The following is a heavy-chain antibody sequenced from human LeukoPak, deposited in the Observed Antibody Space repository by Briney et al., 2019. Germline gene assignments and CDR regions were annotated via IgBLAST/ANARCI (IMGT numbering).Heavy chain of an antibody. D-gene: IGHD3-10*01. Sequence: SVKVSCKASGGTFSIYDISWVRQAHGPGLEWMSRISAIFCSANYAQKFHGRVTITSDESTNTAYMELSSLRSEDTAVYYCARHYYGSSSPFDYWGQGALVTVSS. J-gene: IGHJ4*02. CDR2: ISAIFCSA. CDR3: ARHYYGSSSPFDY. CDR1: GGTFSIYD. V-gene: IGHV1-69*13.